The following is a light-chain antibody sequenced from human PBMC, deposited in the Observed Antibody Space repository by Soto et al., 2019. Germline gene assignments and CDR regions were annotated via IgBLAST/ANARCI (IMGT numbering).Light chain of an antibody. CDR1: QSVSSNY. Sequence: EIVLTQSPGTLSLSPGKRATLSCRASQSVSSNYLAWYQQKPGQAPRLLIYGASTRATGIPERFSGSASGTDFSLTISRLEPEDFAVYYCQQFSTSPTMYTFGQGTKLEIK. V-gene: IGKV3-20*01. CDR2: GAS. J-gene: IGKJ2*01. CDR3: QQFSTSPTMYT.